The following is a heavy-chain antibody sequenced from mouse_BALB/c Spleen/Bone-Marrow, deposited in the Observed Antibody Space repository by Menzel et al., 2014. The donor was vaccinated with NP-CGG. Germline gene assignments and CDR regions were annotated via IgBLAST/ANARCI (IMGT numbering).Heavy chain of an antibody. V-gene: IGHV1-63*01. CDR2: IYPGSGNT. CDR3: TRRRSLDH. Sequence: VQLQESGTELVRPGTSVKISCKASGYAFTNYWLGWVKQRPGHGLEWIGDIYPGSGNTYYNEKFKGKATLTADKSSSTAYMQLSGLTSEDSAVYFCTRRRSLDHWGQGTTLTVSS. CDR1: GYAFTNYW. J-gene: IGHJ2*01.